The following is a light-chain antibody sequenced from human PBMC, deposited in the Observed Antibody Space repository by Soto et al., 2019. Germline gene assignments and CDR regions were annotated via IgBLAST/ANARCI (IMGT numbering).Light chain of an antibody. CDR3: LQDHDASWT. Sequence: ATPMTQSPSSLSASVGDRVTITCRASRDIGSDLRWYQQKPGNAPTLLIYAASNLQIGVPARFRGSRSGTEFTLTISSLQPEDFATYYCLQDHDASWTFGQGTKVDIK. CDR1: RDIGSD. J-gene: IGKJ1*01. V-gene: IGKV1-6*01. CDR2: AAS.